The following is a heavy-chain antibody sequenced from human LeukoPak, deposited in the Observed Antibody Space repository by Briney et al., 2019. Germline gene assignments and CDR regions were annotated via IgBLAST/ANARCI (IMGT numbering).Heavy chain of an antibody. CDR3: AKDSGSGNYNYYYMDV. J-gene: IGHJ6*03. D-gene: IGHD3-10*01. CDR1: GFTFDDYA. V-gene: IGHV3-9*01. Sequence: PGGSLRLSCAASGFTFDDYAMHWVRQAPGKGLEWVSGISWNSGSIGYADSVKGRFTISRDNAKNSLYLQMNSLRAEDTALYYCAKDSGSGNYNYYYMDVWSKGTTVTVSS. CDR2: ISWNSGSI.